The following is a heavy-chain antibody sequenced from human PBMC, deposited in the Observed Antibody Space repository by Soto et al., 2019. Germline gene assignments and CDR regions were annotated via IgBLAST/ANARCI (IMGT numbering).Heavy chain of an antibody. Sequence: QVQLVESGGGVVQPGRSLGLSCAASGFTFSSYGMHWVRQAPGKGLEWVAVISYDGSNKYYADSVKGRFTISRDNSKNTLYLQMNSLRAEDTAVYYCAKDPRLDILTGPFDYWGQGTLVTVSS. V-gene: IGHV3-30*18. CDR1: GFTFSSYG. J-gene: IGHJ4*02. CDR3: AKDPRLDILTGPFDY. D-gene: IGHD3-9*01. CDR2: ISYDGSNK.